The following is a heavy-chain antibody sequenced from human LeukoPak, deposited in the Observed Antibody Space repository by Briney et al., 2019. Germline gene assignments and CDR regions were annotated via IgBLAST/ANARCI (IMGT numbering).Heavy chain of an antibody. CDR3: ARDGYSSGWTFDY. D-gene: IGHD6-19*01. CDR1: RFTFSSYA. V-gene: IGHV3-23*01. CDR2: ISGSGGST. Sequence: PGGSLRLSRAAPRFTFSSYAMSWVRQAPGKGLEWVSGISGSGGSTYYADSVRGRFTISRDNSKNTLYLQMSSLEDKDTAVYYCARDGYSSGWTFDYWGQGSLVTVSS. J-gene: IGHJ4*02.